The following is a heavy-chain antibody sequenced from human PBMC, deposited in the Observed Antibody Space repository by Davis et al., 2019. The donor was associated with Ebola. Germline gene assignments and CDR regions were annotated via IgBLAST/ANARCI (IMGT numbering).Heavy chain of an antibody. J-gene: IGHJ4*02. D-gene: IGHD3-22*01. V-gene: IGHV4-4*09. CDR3: ATALDSSGLLFDY. CDR1: ADSFRTYY. Sequence: SGSLRLSCIVSADSFRTYYWGWIRQPPGKELEWIGNIHHSGNTNYNPSLKSRVAISLDTSKNQFSLKLSSVTAADTAVYYCATALDSSGLLFDYWGKGTLVTVSS. CDR2: IHHSGNT.